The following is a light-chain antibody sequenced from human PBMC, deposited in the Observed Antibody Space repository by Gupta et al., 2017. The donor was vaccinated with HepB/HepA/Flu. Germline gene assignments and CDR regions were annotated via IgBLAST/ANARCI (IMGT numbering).Light chain of an antibody. J-gene: IGKJ1*01. CDR3: QKYDNAPWT. CDR1: QDISNY. V-gene: IGKV1-27*01. Sequence: DIQMTQSPSSLSASVGDRVTITCRASQDISNYLAWYQQKPGKAPKLLIYYASALESGVPSRFSGRGSGTHFTLAISSLQPEDVANYYCQKYDNAPWTFGQGTKIEI. CDR2: YAS.